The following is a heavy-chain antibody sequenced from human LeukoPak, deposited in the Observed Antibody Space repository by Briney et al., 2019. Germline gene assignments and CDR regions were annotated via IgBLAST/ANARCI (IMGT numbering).Heavy chain of an antibody. D-gene: IGHD1-26*01. CDR3: ARGLLYSGSFARNWFDS. CDR1: GGSISSGDYS. J-gene: IGHJ5*01. Sequence: SETLSLTCAVSGGSISSGDYSWSWIRQPPGKGLEWIGYIYHGGTTYYNPSLKSRVTISVDTSKHQFSLNLSSVTAADTAIYFCARGLLYSGSFARNWFDSWGQGTLVTVSS. CDR2: IYHGGTT. V-gene: IGHV4-30-2*01.